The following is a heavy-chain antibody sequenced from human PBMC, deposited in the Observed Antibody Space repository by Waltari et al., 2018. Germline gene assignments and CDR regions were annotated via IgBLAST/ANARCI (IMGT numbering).Heavy chain of an antibody. CDR1: GFSLSTSGVG. CDR3: VLYDSSGYQNHDAFDI. CDR2: IYWNDDK. J-gene: IGHJ3*02. Sequence: QITLKESGPTLVKPTQTLTLTCTFSGFSLSTSGVGVGWIRQPPGKALEWLALIYWNDDKRYSPSLKSRLTITKDTSKNQVVLTMTNMDPVDTATYYCVLYDSSGYQNHDAFDIWGQGTMVTVSS. V-gene: IGHV2-5*01. D-gene: IGHD3-22*01.